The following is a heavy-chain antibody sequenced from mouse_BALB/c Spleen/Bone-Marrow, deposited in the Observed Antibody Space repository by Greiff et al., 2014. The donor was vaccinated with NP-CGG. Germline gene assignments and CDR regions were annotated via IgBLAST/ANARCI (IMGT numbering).Heavy chain of an antibody. J-gene: IGHJ1*01. CDR2: IYPGGGST. CDR3: AIYYDYSWYFDS. Sequence: VQLQQSGPELVKPGASVKMSCKASGYTFTSYYIHWVKQRPGQGLEWIGWIYPGGGSTKYNEKFKGKTTLTADKSSSTAYMLLISLTSEDSAIYFGAIYYDYSWYFDSWGAGTTVTVSS. CDR1: GYTFTSYY. V-gene: IGHV1S56*01. D-gene: IGHD2-4*01.